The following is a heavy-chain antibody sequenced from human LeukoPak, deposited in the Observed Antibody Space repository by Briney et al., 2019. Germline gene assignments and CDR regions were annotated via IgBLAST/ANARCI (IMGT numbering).Heavy chain of an antibody. CDR2: IYYSGST. CDR1: GGSISSYY. Sequence: SETLSLTCTVSGGSISSYYWSWIRQPPGKGLEWIGYIYYSGSTNYNPSLKSRVTISVDTSKNQFSLKLSSVTAADTAVYYCARGPPYLLFDYWGQGTLVTFSS. D-gene: IGHD2-15*01. J-gene: IGHJ4*02. V-gene: IGHV4-59*01. CDR3: ARGPPYLLFDY.